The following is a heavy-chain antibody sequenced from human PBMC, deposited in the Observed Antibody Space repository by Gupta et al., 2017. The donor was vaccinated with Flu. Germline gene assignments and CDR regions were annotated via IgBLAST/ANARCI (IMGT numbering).Heavy chain of an antibody. CDR3: ARHDIVVVPAAIFDY. D-gene: IGHD2-2*01. CDR2: IYYSGST. V-gene: IGHV4-39*01. J-gene: IGHJ4*02. Sequence: QLQLQESGPGLVKPSETLSLTCTVSGGSISSSSYYWGWIRQPPGKGLEWIGSIYYSGSTYYTPSLKSRVTISVDTSKNQFSLKRSSVTAADTAVYYCARHDIVVVPAAIFDYWGQGTLVTVSS. CDR1: GGSISSSSYY.